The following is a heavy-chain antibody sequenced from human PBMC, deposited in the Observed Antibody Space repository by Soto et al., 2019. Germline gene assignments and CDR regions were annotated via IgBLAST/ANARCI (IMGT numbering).Heavy chain of an antibody. CDR3: ARDRYCSSTSCQPPVDY. V-gene: IGHV1-18*01. Sequence: ASVKVSCKASGYTFTSYGISWVRQAPGQGLEWMGWISAYNGNTNYAQKLQGRVTMTTDTSTSTAYMELRSLRSDDTAVYYCARDRYCSSTSCQPPVDYWGQGTLVTVSS. CDR1: GYTFTSYG. J-gene: IGHJ4*02. CDR2: ISAYNGNT. D-gene: IGHD2-2*01.